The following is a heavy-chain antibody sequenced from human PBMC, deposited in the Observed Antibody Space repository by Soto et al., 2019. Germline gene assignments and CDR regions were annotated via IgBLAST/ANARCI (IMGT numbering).Heavy chain of an antibody. J-gene: IGHJ5*02. CDR2: ISAYNGNT. V-gene: IGHV1-18*01. CDR1: GYTFTSYG. Sequence: QVQLVQSGAEVKKPGASVKVSCKASGYTFTSYGISWVRQAPGQGLEWMGWISAYNGNTNYAQKLQGRVTMTTDTSTSTAYMELRSLRSDDTAVYYCASEIAEQQLVEEGPRWFDPWGQGTLVTVSS. D-gene: IGHD6-13*01. CDR3: ASEIAEQQLVEEGPRWFDP.